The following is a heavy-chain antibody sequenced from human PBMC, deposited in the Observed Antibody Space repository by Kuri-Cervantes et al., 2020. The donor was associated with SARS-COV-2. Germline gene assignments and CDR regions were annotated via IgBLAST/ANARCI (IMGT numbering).Heavy chain of an antibody. CDR2: INHSGST. Sequence: GSLRLSCAVYGGSFSGYYWSWIRQPPGKGLEWIGEINHSGSTNYNPSLKSRVTISVDTSKNQFSLKLSSVTAADTAVYYCARGPIQTLWAPRYGMDVWGQGTTVTVSS. V-gene: IGHV4-34*01. CDR3: ARGPIQTLWAPRYGMDV. D-gene: IGHD5-18*01. CDR1: GGSFSGYY. J-gene: IGHJ6*02.